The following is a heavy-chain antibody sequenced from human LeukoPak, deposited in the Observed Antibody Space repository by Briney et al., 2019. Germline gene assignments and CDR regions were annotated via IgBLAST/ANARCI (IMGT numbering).Heavy chain of an antibody. CDR2: ISSSSSYI. CDR1: GFTFSSYG. Sequence: GGSLRLSCAASGFTFSSYGVSWVRQAPGKGLEWVSSISSSSSYIYYADSVKGRFTISRDNAKNSLYLQMNSLRAEDTAVYYCARTKEMASISYFDSWGQGTLVTVSS. J-gene: IGHJ4*02. V-gene: IGHV3-21*01. D-gene: IGHD5-24*01. CDR3: ARTKEMASISYFDS.